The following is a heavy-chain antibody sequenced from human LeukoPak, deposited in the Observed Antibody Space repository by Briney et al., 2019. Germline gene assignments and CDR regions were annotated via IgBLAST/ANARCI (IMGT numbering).Heavy chain of an antibody. CDR1: GYTFTGYY. J-gene: IGHJ4*02. CDR2: INPNRGGT. D-gene: IGHD6-13*01. CDR3: ARFGPGTAFDY. Sequence: ASVKVSCKASGYTFTGYYMHWVRQAPGQGLEWMGWINPNRGGTNYAQKFQGRVTMTRDTSISTAYMELSRLRSDDTAVYYCARFGPGTAFDYWGQGTLVTVSS. V-gene: IGHV1-2*02.